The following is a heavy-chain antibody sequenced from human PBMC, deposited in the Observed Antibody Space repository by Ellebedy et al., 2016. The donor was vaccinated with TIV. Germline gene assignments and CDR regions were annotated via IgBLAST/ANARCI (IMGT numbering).Heavy chain of an antibody. CDR1: GGSISGSY. CDR3: ARHLGRYYEMWFDP. D-gene: IGHD1-26*01. CDR2: VHYSGNT. V-gene: IGHV4-59*08. J-gene: IGHJ5*02. Sequence: MPGGSLRLSCTVSGGSISGSYWSWIRQSPGKRLEWMGHVHYSGNTDYNPSLKSRVTISVDTSRNQFSLKLSSVTAADTAVYFCARHLGRYYEMWFDPWGQGSLVTVSS.